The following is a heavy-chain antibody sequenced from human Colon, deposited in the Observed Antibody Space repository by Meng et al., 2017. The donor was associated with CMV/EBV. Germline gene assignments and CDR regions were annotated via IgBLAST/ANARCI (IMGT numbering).Heavy chain of an antibody. D-gene: IGHD1-26*01. CDR3: ARDGLWEGKIEGVPGADA. V-gene: IGHV3-7*01. CDR1: GLSFSNFW. CDR2: IQQDGSLT. J-gene: IGHJ5*02. Sequence: GGSLRLSCAASGLSFSNFWMSWVRQTPGKGLEWVASIQQDGSLTYYVDSVKGRVTVSRDNSKNTLDLQIDSLRPEDTAVYYCARDGLWEGKIEGVPGADAWGQGTLVTVSS.